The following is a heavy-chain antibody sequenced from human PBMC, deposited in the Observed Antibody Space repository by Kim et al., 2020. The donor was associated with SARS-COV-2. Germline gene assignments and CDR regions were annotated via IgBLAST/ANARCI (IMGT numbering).Heavy chain of an antibody. CDR3: ARCPRLGGLYFDY. V-gene: IGHV5-51*01. D-gene: IGHD3-9*01. J-gene: IGHJ4*02. Sequence: SPSFQGQVTISADKSISTAYLQWSSLKASDTAMYYCARCPRLGGLYFDYWGQGTLVTVSS.